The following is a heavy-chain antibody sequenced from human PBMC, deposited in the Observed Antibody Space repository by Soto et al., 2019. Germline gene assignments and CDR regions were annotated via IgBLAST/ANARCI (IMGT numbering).Heavy chain of an antibody. J-gene: IGHJ6*02. D-gene: IGHD1-1*01. CDR2: ISYEGSNT. CDR1: GFTFGTYA. CDR3: ARVTPGNNLYYFSGMDV. Sequence: GGSLRLSCVASGFTFGTYAIRWVRQAPGKGLQWVALISYEGSNTYYADSVKGRFTVSRDNSKSTLYLQMNSLRPEDTGVYYCARVTPGNNLYYFSGMDVWGQGTSVTVSS. V-gene: IGHV3-30-3*01.